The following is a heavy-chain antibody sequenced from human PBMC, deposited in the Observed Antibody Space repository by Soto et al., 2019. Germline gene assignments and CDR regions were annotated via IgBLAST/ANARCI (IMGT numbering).Heavy chain of an antibody. J-gene: IGHJ4*02. D-gene: IGHD4-17*01. V-gene: IGHV4-59*12. CDR1: GGSISSYY. Sequence: PSETLSLTCPVSGGSISSYYWSWIRQPPGKGLEWIGYIYYSGSTNYNPSLKSRVTISVDTSKNQFSLKLSSVTAADTAVYYCARVADYGDYPYFDYWGQGTLVTVSS. CDR2: IYYSGST. CDR3: ARVADYGDYPYFDY.